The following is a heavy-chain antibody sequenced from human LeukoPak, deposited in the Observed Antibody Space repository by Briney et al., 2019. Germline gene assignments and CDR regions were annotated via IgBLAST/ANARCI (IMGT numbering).Heavy chain of an antibody. V-gene: IGHV4-4*07. D-gene: IGHD2-2*01. CDR2: IYTSGST. CDR1: GGSISSYY. CDR3: ARDYQLLPLYYYYYMDV. J-gene: IGHJ6*03. Sequence: SETLSLTCTVSGGSISSYYWSWLRQPAGKGLEWIGRIYTSGSTNYNPSLKSRGTMSVDTSKNQFSLKLSSVTAADTAVYYCARDYQLLPLYYYYYMDVWGKGTTVTVSS.